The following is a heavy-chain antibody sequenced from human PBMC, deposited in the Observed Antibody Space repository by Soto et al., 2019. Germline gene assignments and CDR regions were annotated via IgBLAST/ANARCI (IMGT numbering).Heavy chain of an antibody. CDR1: GYTFATYG. J-gene: IGHJ4*02. CDR3: ARGTSVDY. CDR2: ISGLDGDT. V-gene: IGHV1-18*04. Sequence: ASVKVSCKASGYTFATYGISWVRQAPRQGLEWMGWISGLDGDTKYVQDLQGRVTMTADTSTSTAFMELRSLRSDDTAVYYCARGTSVDYWGQGTPVTVSS.